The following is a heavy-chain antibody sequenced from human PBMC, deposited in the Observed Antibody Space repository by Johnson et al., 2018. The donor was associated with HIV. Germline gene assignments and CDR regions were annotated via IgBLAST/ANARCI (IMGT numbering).Heavy chain of an antibody. CDR2: INSDGSST. CDR1: EFTVTNYA. J-gene: IGHJ3*02. D-gene: IGHD3-22*01. V-gene: IGHV3-74*02. Sequence: VQLVESGGGLVKPGGSLRLSCAVSEFTVTNYAMHWVHQGQGKGLVCVSRINSDGSSTSYADSVKGRFSISRDNAKNTLYLQMNSLRAEDTAVYYCARGEYYYDSSGYSNTPDAFDIWGQGTMVTVSS. CDR3: ARGEYYYDSSGYSNTPDAFDI.